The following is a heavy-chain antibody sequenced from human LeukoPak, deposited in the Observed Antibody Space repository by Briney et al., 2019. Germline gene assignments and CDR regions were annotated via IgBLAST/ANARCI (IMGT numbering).Heavy chain of an antibody. CDR3: ARGEERDFDY. J-gene: IGHJ4*02. CDR2: IYTSGST. V-gene: IGHV4-61*02. Sequence: SQTLYLTCTVSGGSISSGSYYWSWIRQPAGKGLEWIGRIYTSGSTNYNPSLKSRVTISVDTSKNQFSLKLSSVTAADTAVYYCARGEERDFDYWGQGTLVTVSS. CDR1: GGSISSGSYY.